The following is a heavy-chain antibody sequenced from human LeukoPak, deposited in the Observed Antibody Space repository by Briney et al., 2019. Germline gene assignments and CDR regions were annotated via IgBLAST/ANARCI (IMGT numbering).Heavy chain of an antibody. CDR2: INPSSGDT. CDR1: GYTFTGYY. Sequence: VASVRVSCKASGYTFTGYYMHWVRQAPGQGLEWMGWINPSSGDTNYAQKFQGGVTMTRDTSISAAYMELSRLTSDDTAVYYCVRDSLIAAATKALDYWGQGTLVTVSS. D-gene: IGHD6-13*01. CDR3: VRDSLIAAATKALDY. V-gene: IGHV1-2*02. J-gene: IGHJ4*02.